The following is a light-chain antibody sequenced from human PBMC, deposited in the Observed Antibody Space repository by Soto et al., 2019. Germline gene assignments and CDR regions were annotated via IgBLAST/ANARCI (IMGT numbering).Light chain of an antibody. CDR2: YES. CDR1: NIGSKF. Sequence: SYELTQPPSVSVAPGKTARITCGGNNIGSKFVHWYQQKPGQAPVMVIYYESDRPSGIPERFSGSNSGNTATLTISRVEAGDEADYYCQVWDRSGDHVVFGGGTKVTVL. V-gene: IGLV3-21*04. CDR3: QVWDRSGDHVV. J-gene: IGLJ2*01.